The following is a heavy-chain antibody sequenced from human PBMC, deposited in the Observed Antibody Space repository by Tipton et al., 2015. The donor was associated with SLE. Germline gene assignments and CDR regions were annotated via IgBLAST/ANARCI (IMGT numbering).Heavy chain of an antibody. CDR1: GFTFDSYW. CDR3: AKDTYGGNSGLVY. CDR2: ISGDGGST. D-gene: IGHD4-23*01. V-gene: IGHV3-43*02. J-gene: IGHJ4*02. Sequence: SLRLSCAASGFTFDSYWMSWVRQAPGKGLEWVSLISGDGGSTYYGDSVKGRFTISRDNSKDSLYLQMNSLRIGDTALYYCAKDTYGGNSGLVYWGQGTLVTVSS.